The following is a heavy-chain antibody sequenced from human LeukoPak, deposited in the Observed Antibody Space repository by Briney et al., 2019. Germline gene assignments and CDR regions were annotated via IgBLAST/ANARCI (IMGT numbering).Heavy chain of an antibody. J-gene: IGHJ4*02. CDR1: GFTVSSNY. CDR2: IGTSGANT. Sequence: GGSLRLSCAASGFTVSSNYMSWVRQTPGKGLEWVATIGTSGANTYHADSVKGRFTISRDNSKSTLYLQMNSLRAEDTAVYHCAKKSGDHFHFDFWGQGTLVTVSS. V-gene: IGHV3-23*01. D-gene: IGHD2-21*01. CDR3: AKKSGDHFHFDF.